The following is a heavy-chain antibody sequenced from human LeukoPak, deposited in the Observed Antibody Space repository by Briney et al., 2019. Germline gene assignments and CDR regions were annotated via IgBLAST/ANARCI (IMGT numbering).Heavy chain of an antibody. CDR3: AREFGAAPAHAFDI. J-gene: IGHJ3*02. D-gene: IGHD2-2*01. CDR1: GGSISSGDYY. Sequence: PSETLSLTCTVSGGSISSGDYYWSWIRQPPGKGLEWIGYIYYSGSTYYNPSLKSRVTISVDTSKNQFSLKLSSVTAADTAVYYCAREFGAAPAHAFDIWGQGTMVTVSS. CDR2: IYYSGST. V-gene: IGHV4-30-4*01.